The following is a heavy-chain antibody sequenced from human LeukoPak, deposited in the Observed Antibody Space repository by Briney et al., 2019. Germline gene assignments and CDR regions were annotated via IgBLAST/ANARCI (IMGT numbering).Heavy chain of an antibody. V-gene: IGHV3-74*01. CDR3: ARTNMLAVAGGSFDY. CDR1: GFTFSSYW. D-gene: IGHD6-19*01. J-gene: IGHJ4*02. CDR2: INSDGSST. Sequence: GGSLRLSCAASGFTFSSYWMHWVRQAPGKRLVWVSRINSDGSSTSYADSVKGRFTISRDNAKNTLYLQMNSLRAEDTAVYYCARTNMLAVAGGSFDYWGQGTLVTVSS.